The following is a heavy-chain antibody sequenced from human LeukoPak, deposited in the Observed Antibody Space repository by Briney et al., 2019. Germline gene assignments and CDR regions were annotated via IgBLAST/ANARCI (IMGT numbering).Heavy chain of an antibody. CDR3: ARDRDYYGMDV. CDR1: GFTFSSYA. V-gene: IGHV3-30*04. Sequence: GGSLRLSRAASGFTFSSYAMHWVRQAPGKGLEWVAVISYDGSNKYYADSVKGRFTISRDNSKNTLYLQMNSLRAEDTAVYYCARDRDYYGMDVWGQGTTVTVSS. CDR2: ISYDGSNK. J-gene: IGHJ6*02.